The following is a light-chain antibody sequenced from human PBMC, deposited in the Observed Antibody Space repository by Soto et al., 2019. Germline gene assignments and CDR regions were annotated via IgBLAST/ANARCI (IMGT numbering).Light chain of an antibody. V-gene: IGLV2-14*03. CDR2: DVW. CDR3: SSYTADMTYV. CDR1: GSDIGGYNY. J-gene: IGLJ1*01. Sequence: QSALTQPASVSGSPGQSITIYCIGTGSDIGGYNYVSWYQQHPGKAPTLMIYDVWARPLGVSHRFSGSKSGNTASLTISGLQGDDEADYYCSSYTADMTYVFGTGTKLIVL.